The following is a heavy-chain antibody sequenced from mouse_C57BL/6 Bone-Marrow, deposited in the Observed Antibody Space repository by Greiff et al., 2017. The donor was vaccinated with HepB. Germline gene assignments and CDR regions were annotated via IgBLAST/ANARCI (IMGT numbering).Heavy chain of an antibody. Sequence: VQLQQSGPELVKPGASVKISCKASGYSFTGYYMHWVKQSHGNILDWIGYIYPYNGVSSYNQKFKGKDTLTVDNSSSTAYMELRILTSEDSAVYYCARLSIYDGYWYFDVWGRGTTVTVSS. CDR2: IYPYNGVS. D-gene: IGHD2-3*01. J-gene: IGHJ1*03. CDR1: GYSFTGYY. V-gene: IGHV1-31*01. CDR3: ARLSIYDGYWYFDV.